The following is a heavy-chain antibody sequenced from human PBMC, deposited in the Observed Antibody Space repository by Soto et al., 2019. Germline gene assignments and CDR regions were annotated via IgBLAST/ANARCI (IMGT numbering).Heavy chain of an antibody. CDR2: IDPSDSYT. D-gene: IGHD4-4*01. V-gene: IGHV5-10-1*01. Sequence: PGESLKISCKGSGYSFTSYWISWVRQMPGKGLEWMGRIDPSDSYTNYSPSFQGHVTISADKSISTAYLQWSSLKASDTAMYYCARHAGNTVNPNYYYYGMDVWGQGTTVTVSS. CDR1: GYSFTSYW. J-gene: IGHJ6*02. CDR3: ARHAGNTVNPNYYYYGMDV.